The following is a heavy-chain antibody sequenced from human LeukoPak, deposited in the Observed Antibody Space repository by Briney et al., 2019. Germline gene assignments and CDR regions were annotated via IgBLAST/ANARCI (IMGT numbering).Heavy chain of an antibody. D-gene: IGHD3-9*01. V-gene: IGHV1-2*02. Sequence: ASVKVSCKASGYTFSGYYIHWVRQAPGQGLEWMAWINPNTGGTNYAQKFQGRVTMTRDTSNSTAYMELSRLRSDDAAVYYCALVYCDILTGNYYYYYGMDVWGQGTTVTVSS. J-gene: IGHJ6*02. CDR1: GYTFSGYY. CDR2: INPNTGGT. CDR3: ALVYCDILTGNYYYYYGMDV.